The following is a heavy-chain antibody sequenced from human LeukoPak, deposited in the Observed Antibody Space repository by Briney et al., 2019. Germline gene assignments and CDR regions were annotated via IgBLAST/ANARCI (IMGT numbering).Heavy chain of an antibody. D-gene: IGHD3-3*01. J-gene: IGHJ5*02. V-gene: IGHV4-30-4*01. Sequence: SQTLSLTCTVSGVSISSADYYWNWIRQPPGKGLEWIGCMYYSGNTYYNPSLKSRVTISEDTSKNQFSLKLSSVTAADTAVYFCASGQYDLWSGPSGWFDPWGQGILVTVSS. CDR1: GVSISSADYY. CDR3: ASGQYDLWSGPSGWFDP. CDR2: MYYSGNT.